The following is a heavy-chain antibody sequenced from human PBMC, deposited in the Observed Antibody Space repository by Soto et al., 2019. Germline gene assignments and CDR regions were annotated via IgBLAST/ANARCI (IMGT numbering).Heavy chain of an antibody. J-gene: IGHJ4*02. Sequence: QVQLQESGPGLVKPSETLSLTCTVSGGSISSYYWSWIRQPPGKGLEWIGYIYYSGSTNYNPSLTSRVTISVDTSKNQFSLKLSSVTAADTDVYYCARVTGYCSGGSCYSLAYFDYWGQGTLVTVSS. V-gene: IGHV4-59*01. CDR2: IYYSGST. CDR3: ARVTGYCSGGSCYSLAYFDY. CDR1: GGSISSYY. D-gene: IGHD2-15*01.